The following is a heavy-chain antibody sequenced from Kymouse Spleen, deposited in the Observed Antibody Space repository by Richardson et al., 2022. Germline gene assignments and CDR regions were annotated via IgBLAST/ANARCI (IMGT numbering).Heavy chain of an antibody. CDR3: ARSMVRGVIIKNWFDP. CDR2: IYYSGST. CDR1: GGSVSSGSYY. J-gene: IGHJ5*02. V-gene: IGHV4-61*01. D-gene: IGHD3-10*01. Sequence: QVQLQESGPGLVKPSETLSLTCTVSGGSVSSGSYYWSWIRQPPGKGLEWIGYIYYSGSTNYNPSLKSRVTISVDTSKNQFSLKLSSVTAADTAVYYCARSMVRGVIIKNWFDPWGQGTLVTVSS.